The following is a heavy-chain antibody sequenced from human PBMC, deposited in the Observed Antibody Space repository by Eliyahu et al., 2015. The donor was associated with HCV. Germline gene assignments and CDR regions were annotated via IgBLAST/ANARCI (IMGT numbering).Heavy chain of an antibody. CDR2: XNPTSGNT. D-gene: IGHD2-15*01. CDR3: ARDGCSGGSCSPNYYYGMDV. V-gene: IGHV1-2*02. CDR1: GYTFTDYY. Sequence: QVQLVQSGAEVKKPGASVRVSCKASGYTFTDYYIHWVRQAPGXGLEWMGWXNPTSGNTNXAXKFQGRVTMTRDTSISTAYMEVGRLRSDDTAVYYCARDGCSGGSCSPNYYYGMDVWGQGTTVTVSS. J-gene: IGHJ6*02.